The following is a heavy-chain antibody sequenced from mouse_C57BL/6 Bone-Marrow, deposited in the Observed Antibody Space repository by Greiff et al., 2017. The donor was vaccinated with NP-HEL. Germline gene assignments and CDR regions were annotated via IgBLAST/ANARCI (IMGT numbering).Heavy chain of an antibody. CDR1: GYSFTGYY. D-gene: IGHD1-1*01. Sequence: EVKVEESGPELVKPGASVKISCKASGYSFTGYYMNWVKQSPEKSLEWIGEFNPSTGGTTYNQKFKAKATLTVDKSSSTAYMQLKSLTSEDSAVYYCARGNYYGSPYYFDYWGQGTTLTVSS. J-gene: IGHJ2*01. CDR2: FNPSTGGT. V-gene: IGHV1-42*01. CDR3: ARGNYYGSPYYFDY.